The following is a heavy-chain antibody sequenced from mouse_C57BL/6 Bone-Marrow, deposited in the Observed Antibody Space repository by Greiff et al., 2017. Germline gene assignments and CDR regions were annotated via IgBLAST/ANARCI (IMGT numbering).Heavy chain of an antibody. Sequence: QVQLQQSGAELVKPGASVKMSCKASGYTFTSYWITWVKQRPGQGLEWIGDIYPGSGSTNYNEKFKSKATLTVDTSSSTAYMQLSSLTSEDSAVYYCARVYGSSPYYFDYWGQGTTLTVSS. J-gene: IGHJ2*01. CDR2: IYPGSGST. CDR3: ARVYGSSPYYFDY. D-gene: IGHD1-1*01. V-gene: IGHV1-55*01. CDR1: GYTFTSYW.